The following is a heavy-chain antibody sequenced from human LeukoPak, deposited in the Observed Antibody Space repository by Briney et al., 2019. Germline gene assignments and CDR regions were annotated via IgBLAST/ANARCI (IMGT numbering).Heavy chain of an antibody. Sequence: GESLKISCQASGYSFTSSWIGWARQMPGKGLEWMAIINPGDSDTRYSPPFQGQVTISADKSISTVYLQWGSLKASDTAMYYCARQPGAGWFDPWGQGTLVTVSS. CDR3: ARQPGAGWFDP. D-gene: IGHD3-10*01. CDR2: INPGDSDT. J-gene: IGHJ5*02. CDR1: GYSFTSSW. V-gene: IGHV5-51*01.